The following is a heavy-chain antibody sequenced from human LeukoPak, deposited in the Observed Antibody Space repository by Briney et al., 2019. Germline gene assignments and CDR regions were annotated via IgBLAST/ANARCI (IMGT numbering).Heavy chain of an antibody. V-gene: IGHV1-69*05. CDR3: ARGSSSWVPTHYCYYYMDV. Sequence: ASVKVSCKASGGTFLSYAFNWVRQAPGQGLEWMGGIIAILGTANYAQRFQGRVTITTDESTSTAYMELSSLRSEDTAVYYCARGSSSWVPTHYCYYYMDVWGKGTTVTVSS. CDR1: GGTFLSYA. D-gene: IGHD6-13*01. J-gene: IGHJ6*03. CDR2: IIAILGTA.